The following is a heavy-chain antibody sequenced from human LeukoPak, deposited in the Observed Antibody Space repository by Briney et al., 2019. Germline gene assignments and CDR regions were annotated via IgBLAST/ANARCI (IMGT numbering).Heavy chain of an antibody. J-gene: IGHJ6*03. CDR1: GGSFSGYY. D-gene: IGHD2-2*01. Sequence: PSETLSLTCAVYGGSFSGYYWSWIRQPPGKGLEWIGEINHSGSTNYNPSLKSRVTISVDTSKNQFSLKLSSVTAADTAVYYCARGRHCSSTSCYYYYYMDVWGKGTTVTVSS. CDR2: INHSGST. CDR3: ARGRHCSSTSCYYYYYMDV. V-gene: IGHV4-34*01.